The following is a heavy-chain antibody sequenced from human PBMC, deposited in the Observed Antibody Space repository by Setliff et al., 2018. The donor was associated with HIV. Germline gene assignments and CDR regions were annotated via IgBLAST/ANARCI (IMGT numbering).Heavy chain of an antibody. Sequence: SETLSLTCTVSGGSISSGDFYWSWIRQPPGKGLEWTGYIYYDGDTYYQPSLKSRLTISIDTSKNQFSLKLSSVTAADTAVYYCGRVDGSFYTFDIWGQGIMVTVSS. D-gene: IGHD3-3*02. J-gene: IGHJ3*02. CDR1: GGSISSGDFY. CDR3: GRVDGSFYTFDI. CDR2: IYYDGDT. V-gene: IGHV4-30-4*08.